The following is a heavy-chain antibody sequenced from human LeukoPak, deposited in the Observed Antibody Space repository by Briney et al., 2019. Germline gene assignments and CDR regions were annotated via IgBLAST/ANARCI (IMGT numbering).Heavy chain of an antibody. D-gene: IGHD2-8*02. V-gene: IGHV3-30*04. CDR3: AREKYCTATDCLHGRFYFDY. CDR1: GFTFSTYS. Sequence: GGSLRLSCAASGFTFSTYSMHWVRQAPGKGLEWVAVISSDESSENYADSVEGRFTIPRDNSKNTLYLQMNTLRAEDTAVYYCAREKYCTATDCLHGRFYFDYWGQGTLVTVPS. J-gene: IGHJ4*02. CDR2: ISSDESSE.